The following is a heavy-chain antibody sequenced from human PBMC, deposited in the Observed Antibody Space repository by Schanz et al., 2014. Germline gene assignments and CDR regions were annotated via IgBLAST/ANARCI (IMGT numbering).Heavy chain of an antibody. J-gene: IGHJ5*02. CDR2: IWSDANNK. CDR1: GFSFSAYG. CDR3: ASARCFTCPDYWFAP. D-gene: IGHD3-16*01. Sequence: QVQLLESGGGVVQPGGSLRLSCVASGFSFSAYGIHWVRQAPGKGLEWVAFIWSDANNKNYADSVKGRFTISRDNSKNTVFLQMNSLRDEDTAVYYCASARCFTCPDYWFAPWGQGTLVTVSS. V-gene: IGHV3-33*01.